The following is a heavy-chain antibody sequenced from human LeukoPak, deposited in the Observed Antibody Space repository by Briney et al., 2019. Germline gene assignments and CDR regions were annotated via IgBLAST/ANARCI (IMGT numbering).Heavy chain of an antibody. J-gene: IGHJ1*01. CDR1: GFTFSSYA. Sequence: GRSLRLSCAASGFTFSSYAMHWVRQAPGKGLEWVAVISYDGSNKYYADSVKGRFTISRDNSKNTLYLQMNSLRAEDTAVYYCARGHYHDSSGYSPRYFQHWGQGTLVTVSS. CDR3: ARGHYHDSSGYSPRYFQH. V-gene: IGHV3-30-3*01. CDR2: ISYDGSNK. D-gene: IGHD3-22*01.